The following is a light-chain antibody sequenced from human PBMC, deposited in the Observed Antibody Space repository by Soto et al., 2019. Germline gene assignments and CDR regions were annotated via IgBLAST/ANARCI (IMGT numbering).Light chain of an antibody. J-gene: IGLJ3*02. CDR2: DVS. Sequence: SVLTQPASVSGSPGQSITLSCPGTRRDVGGYNYVSWYQQHPGKTPKPMIYDVSNRPSGVSNRFSGSKSGNTASLTISGLQAEDEADYYCSSYTSSSTYWVFGGGTKLTVL. CDR1: RRDVGGYNY. CDR3: SSYTSSSTYWV. V-gene: IGLV2-14*01.